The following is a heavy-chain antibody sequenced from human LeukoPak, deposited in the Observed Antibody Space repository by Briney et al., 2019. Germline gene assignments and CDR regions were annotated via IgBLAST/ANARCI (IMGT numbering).Heavy chain of an antibody. D-gene: IGHD1-26*01. CDR1: GFTFSSYE. V-gene: IGHV3-48*03. CDR3: ARDPLVGATFGWFDP. Sequence: GGSLRLSCAASGFTFSSYEMNWVRQAPGKGLQWVAYISSSGNTIYYADSVKGRFTISRDNAKNSLYLQMTGLRAEDTAVYYCARDPLVGATFGWFDPWGQGTLVTVSS. J-gene: IGHJ5*02. CDR2: ISSSGNTI.